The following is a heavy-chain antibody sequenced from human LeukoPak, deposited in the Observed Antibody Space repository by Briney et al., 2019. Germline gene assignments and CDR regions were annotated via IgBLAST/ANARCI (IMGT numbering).Heavy chain of an antibody. Sequence: TSQTLSLTCTVSGGSISSGDYYWSWIRQPPGKGLEWIGYIYYSGSTYYNPSLKSRVTISVDTSKNQFSLKLSSVTAADTAVYYCARVAYSGYVRNYFDYWGQGTLVTVSS. J-gene: IGHJ4*02. D-gene: IGHD5-12*01. CDR1: GGSISSGDYY. CDR2: IYYSGST. V-gene: IGHV4-30-4*08. CDR3: ARVAYSGYVRNYFDY.